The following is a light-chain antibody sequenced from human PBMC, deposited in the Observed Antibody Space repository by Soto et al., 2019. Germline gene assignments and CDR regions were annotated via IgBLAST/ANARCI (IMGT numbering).Light chain of an antibody. J-gene: IGKJ2*01. Sequence: DIQMTQSPSSLSASVGDRVTITCRASQSISSYLNWYQQKPGKAPKLLIYAASSLQSGVPSRFSGSGSATDFTLTISSLQPEDFATYYCQQSYSTPGVTFGQGTKLEIK. CDR1: QSISSY. CDR3: QQSYSTPGVT. CDR2: AAS. V-gene: IGKV1-39*01.